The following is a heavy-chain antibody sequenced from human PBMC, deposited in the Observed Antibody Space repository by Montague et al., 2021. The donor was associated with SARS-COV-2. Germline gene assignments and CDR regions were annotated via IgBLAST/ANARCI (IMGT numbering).Heavy chain of an antibody. V-gene: IGHV4-39*01. CDR1: GGSIGGGSWY. CDR3: VEIVGAADY. D-gene: IGHD1-26*01. CDR2: IYYSGST. J-gene: IGHJ4*02. Sequence: SETLSLTCTGDGGSIGGGSWYRGWVHQPPGKGLEWIGCIYYSGSTYYNPSLKSRVTISVDTSKNQFSLKLSSVTAADTAVYYCVEIVGAADYWGQGTLVTVAS.